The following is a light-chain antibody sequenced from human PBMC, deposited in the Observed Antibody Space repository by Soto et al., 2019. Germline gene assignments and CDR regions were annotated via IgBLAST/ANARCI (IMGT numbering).Light chain of an antibody. Sequence: TRVTNSAATLSASVGDRVTITCRASQCLXSWFGWYQRKPGKAPNLLXYKAASLESGCPSRFSGSGSATEFTLTISSLHPDDCANYYCQEYNTDSSTFGQGTKVDI. J-gene: IGKJ1*01. CDR1: QCLXSW. CDR3: QEYNTDSST. CDR2: KAA. V-gene: IGKV1-5*03.